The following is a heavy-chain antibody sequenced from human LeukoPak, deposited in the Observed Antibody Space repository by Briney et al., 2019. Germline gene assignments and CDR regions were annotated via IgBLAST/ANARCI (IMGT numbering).Heavy chain of an antibody. V-gene: IGHV1-2*06. CDR3: ARGPYAGY. J-gene: IGHJ4*02. CDR1: GYTFTAYY. Sequence: ASVKVSCKASGYTFTAYYMHWVRQARGQGLEWMGRINPNSGGTNYAQKFQGRVTMTRDTSTGTAYMEVSRLSSDDTAVYYCARGPYAGYWGQGTLVTVSS. D-gene: IGHD2-8*01. CDR2: INPNSGGT.